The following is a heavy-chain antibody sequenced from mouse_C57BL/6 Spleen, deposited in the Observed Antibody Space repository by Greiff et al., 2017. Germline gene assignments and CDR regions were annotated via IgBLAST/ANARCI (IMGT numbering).Heavy chain of an antibody. D-gene: IGHD2-3*01. Sequence: EVQLVESGPGLVKPSQSLSLTCSVTGYSITSGYYWNWIRQFPGNKLEWMGYISYDGSNNYNPSLKNRISITRDTSKNQFFLKLNSVTTEDTATYYCARSFYDGYYRWAMDYWGQGTSVTVSS. V-gene: IGHV3-6*01. CDR1: GYSITSGYY. J-gene: IGHJ4*01. CDR2: ISYDGSN. CDR3: ARSFYDGYYRWAMDY.